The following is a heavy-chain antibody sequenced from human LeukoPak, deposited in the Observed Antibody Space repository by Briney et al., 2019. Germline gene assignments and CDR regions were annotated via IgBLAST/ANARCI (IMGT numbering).Heavy chain of an antibody. V-gene: IGHV3-74*01. CDR2: INSDGSST. J-gene: IGHJ4*02. CDR3: ASPTEGY. CDR1: GFSFSSYW. Sequence: PGGSLRLSCAAAGFSFSSYWMHWVRHAPGEGLVWVSRINSDGSSTSYADSVKGRFTISRDNAKNTLYLQMNSLRAEDTAVYYCASPTEGYWGQGTLVTVSS.